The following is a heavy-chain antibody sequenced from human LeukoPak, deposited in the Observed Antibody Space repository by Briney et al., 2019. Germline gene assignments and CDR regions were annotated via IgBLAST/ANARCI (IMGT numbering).Heavy chain of an antibody. D-gene: IGHD4-23*01. Sequence: PSETLSLTCTVSGDSISSRNYYWAWIRQPPGKGLEWIGSIYYSGSTFYNPFLKSRVTISLHMSKNLFSLKLTSVTAADTAVYYCARDPYGGNSFDYWGQGTLVTVSS. CDR2: IYYSGST. J-gene: IGHJ4*02. V-gene: IGHV4-39*02. CDR3: ARDPYGGNSFDY. CDR1: GDSISSRNYY.